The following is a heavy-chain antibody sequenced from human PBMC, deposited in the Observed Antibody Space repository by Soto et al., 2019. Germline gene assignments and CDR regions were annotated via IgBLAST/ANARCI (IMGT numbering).Heavy chain of an antibody. CDR2: ISRSSTGI. D-gene: IGHD3-10*01. CDR1: GFTFSLYS. V-gene: IGHV3-48*02. CDR3: AREVTWGLDV. Sequence: EVQLVESGGGLVQPGGSLRLSCAASGFTFSLYSMSWVRQAPGKGLEWVSYISRSSTGIHYADSVKGRFTISRDDATNSMHLQMHSLRDGDTAVYCCAREVTWGLDVWGQGTTVSISS. J-gene: IGHJ6*02.